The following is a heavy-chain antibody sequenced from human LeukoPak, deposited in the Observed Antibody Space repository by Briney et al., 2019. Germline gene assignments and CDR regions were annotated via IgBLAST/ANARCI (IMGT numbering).Heavy chain of an antibody. CDR2: ISAYNGNT. J-gene: IGHJ4*02. Sequence: ASVKVSCKASGYTFTSYGISWVGRAPGQGLEWMGWISAYNGNTNYAQKLQGSVTMTTDTSTSTAYMELRSLRSDDTAVYYCARVIGSGIAVVWGDYWGQGTLVTVSS. CDR3: ARVIGSGIAVVWGDY. D-gene: IGHD6-19*01. CDR1: GYTFTSYG. V-gene: IGHV1-18*01.